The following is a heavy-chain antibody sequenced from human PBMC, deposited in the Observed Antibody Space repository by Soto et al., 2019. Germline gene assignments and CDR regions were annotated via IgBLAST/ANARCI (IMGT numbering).Heavy chain of an antibody. CDR1: VGTFSSYA. D-gene: IGHD2-2*01. Sequence: QVQLVQSGAEVKKPGSSVKVSCKASVGTFSSYAISWVRQAPGQGLEWMGGIIPIFGTANYAQKFQGRVTITADESTSTAYMELSSLRSEATAVYYCARSRYCSSTSCYARSTHYFDYWGQGTLVTVSS. CDR2: IIPIFGTA. J-gene: IGHJ4*02. V-gene: IGHV1-69*01. CDR3: ARSRYCSSTSCYARSTHYFDY.